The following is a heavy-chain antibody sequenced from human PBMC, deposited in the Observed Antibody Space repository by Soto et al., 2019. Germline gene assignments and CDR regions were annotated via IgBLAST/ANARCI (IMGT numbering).Heavy chain of an antibody. J-gene: IGHJ5*02. CDR1: GYTFTSYG. CDR2: MNPNSGNT. V-gene: IGHV1-8*02. CDR3: ARSMTGTGVSWFDP. Sequence: VASVKVSCKASGYTFTSYGISWVRQAPGQGLEWMGWMNPNSGNTGYAQKFQGRVTMTRNTSISTAYMELSSLRSEDTAVYYCARSMTGTGVSWFDPWGQGTLVTVSS. D-gene: IGHD1-1*01.